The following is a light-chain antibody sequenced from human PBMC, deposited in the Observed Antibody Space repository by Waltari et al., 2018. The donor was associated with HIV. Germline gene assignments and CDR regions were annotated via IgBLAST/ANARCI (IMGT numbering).Light chain of an antibody. Sequence: DVHISQSPSSLSASVGDRVTITCRASQHIRNSLAWYQQKPGKAHKPLVYGTSRLESGVPSRFSGSGSGTDYTLTISSLQPEDFASYYCQQYYSIPNTFGQGTKLEIK. J-gene: IGKJ2*01. CDR2: GTS. CDR1: QHIRNS. V-gene: IGKV1-NL1*01. CDR3: QQYYSIPNT.